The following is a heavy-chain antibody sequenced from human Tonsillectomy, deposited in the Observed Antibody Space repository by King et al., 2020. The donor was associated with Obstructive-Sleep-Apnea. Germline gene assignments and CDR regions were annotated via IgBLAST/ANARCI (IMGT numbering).Heavy chain of an antibody. Sequence: VQLVESGGGVVQPGRSLRVSCAASGFTHSDYDIHWVRQAPGKGLEWVAFIPFDEGHKYYTDSVKGRFTISRDNAKNMFYLQLNSLRPEDTAVYYCAKGVASRSYSYAMDVWGQGTTVTVSS. V-gene: IGHV3-30*02. J-gene: IGHJ6*02. CDR1: GFTHSDYD. CDR2: IPFDEGHK. CDR3: AKGVASRSYSYAMDV.